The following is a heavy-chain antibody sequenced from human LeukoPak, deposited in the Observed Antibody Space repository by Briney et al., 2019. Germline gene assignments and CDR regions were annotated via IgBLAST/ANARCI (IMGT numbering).Heavy chain of an antibody. J-gene: IGHJ6*03. CDR1: GGSISSYY. Sequence: PSETLSLTCTVSGGSISSYYWSWIRQPPGKGLEWIGYIYYSGSTNYNPSLKSRVTISVDTSKNQFSLKLSSVTAADTAVYYCARDLRYSSGWYPFLYYYYMDVWGKGTTVTISS. D-gene: IGHD6-19*01. CDR3: ARDLRYSSGWYPFLYYYYMDV. V-gene: IGHV4-59*01. CDR2: IYYSGST.